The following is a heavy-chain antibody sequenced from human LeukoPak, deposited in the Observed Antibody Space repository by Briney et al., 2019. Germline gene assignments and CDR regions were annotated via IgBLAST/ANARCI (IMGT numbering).Heavy chain of an antibody. CDR1: GYTFTGYY. J-gene: IGHJ4*02. CDR3: ARDLSPYGDYSGCPDY. CDR2: INPNSGGT. Sequence: GASVKVSCKASGYTFTGYYMHWVRQAPGQGLEWMGWINPNSGGTSYAQKFQGRVTMTRDTSISTAYMELSRLRSDDTAVYYCARDLSPYGDYSGCPDYWGQGTLVTVSS. V-gene: IGHV1-2*02. D-gene: IGHD4-17*01.